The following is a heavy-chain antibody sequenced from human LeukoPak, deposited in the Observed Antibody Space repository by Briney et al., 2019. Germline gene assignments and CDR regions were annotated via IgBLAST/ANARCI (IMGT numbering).Heavy chain of an antibody. D-gene: IGHD5-18*01. CDR2: ISAYNGIT. V-gene: IGHV1-18*01. Sequence: ASVKVSCKASGYTFTSYGISWVRQASGQGLEWMGWISAYNGITNYAQKLQGRVTMTTDTSTSTAYMELRSLRSDDTAVYYCARGRVYSYGYGYFDYWGQGTLVTVTS. CDR1: GYTFTSYG. CDR3: ARGRVYSYGYGYFDY. J-gene: IGHJ4*02.